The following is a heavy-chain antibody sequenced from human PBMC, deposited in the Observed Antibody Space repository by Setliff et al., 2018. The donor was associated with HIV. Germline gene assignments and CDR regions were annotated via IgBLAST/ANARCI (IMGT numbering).Heavy chain of an antibody. Sequence: SSETLSLTCTVSGDSISFNNIYWSWIRQPAGKGLEWIGRIDIGGNPNYNPSLKSRITISRDTSKRQFSLQLTSLTAADTAIYYCARGRHIEATIPLDHWGQGTRVTVSS. CDR1: GDSISFNNIY. D-gene: IGHD5-12*01. CDR3: ARGRHIEATIPLDH. J-gene: IGHJ4*02. V-gene: IGHV4-61*02. CDR2: IDIGGNP.